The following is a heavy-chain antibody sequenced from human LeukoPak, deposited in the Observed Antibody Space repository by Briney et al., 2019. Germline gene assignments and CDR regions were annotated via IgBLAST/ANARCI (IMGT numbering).Heavy chain of an antibody. D-gene: IGHD3-10*01. CDR2: INPSGGST. Sequence: ASVKVSCKASGGTFSSYAISWVRQAPGQGLEWMGIINPSGGSTSYAQKFQGRVTMTRDTSTSTVYMELSSLRSEDTAVYYCAREGLLWFGDPSPVDYWGQGTLVTVSS. CDR1: GGTFSSYA. J-gene: IGHJ4*02. V-gene: IGHV1-46*01. CDR3: AREGLLWFGDPSPVDY.